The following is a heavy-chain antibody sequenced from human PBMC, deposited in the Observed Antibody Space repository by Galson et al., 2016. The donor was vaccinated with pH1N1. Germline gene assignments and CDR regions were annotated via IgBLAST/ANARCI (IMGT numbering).Heavy chain of an antibody. D-gene: IGHD1-26*01. Sequence: SLRLSCAGSGFTFSRSWMSWVRQSPGQGLQWVANINDDGSERYYVDSVVKGRFSISRDNARNSLYLQMTSLGVEDTAVYYCARDPLRGALDIWGQGTKLTVSS. CDR1: GFTFSRSW. V-gene: IGHV3-7*01. CDR2: INDDGSER. CDR3: ARDPLRGALDI. J-gene: IGHJ3*02.